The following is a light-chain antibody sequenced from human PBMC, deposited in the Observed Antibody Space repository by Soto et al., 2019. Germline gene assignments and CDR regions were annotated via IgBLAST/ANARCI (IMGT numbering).Light chain of an antibody. V-gene: IGLV4-69*01. CDR1: SGHSSYA. Sequence: QPVLTQSPSASASLGASVRLTCTLSSGHSSYAIAWHQQQPEKGPRYLMKINSYRSHTTGDGIPDRFSGSSSGAERYLTISSLQSEDEADYYCQTWGTGIRVFGGGTKLTVL. J-gene: IGLJ3*02. CDR2: INSYRSH. CDR3: QTWGTGIRV.